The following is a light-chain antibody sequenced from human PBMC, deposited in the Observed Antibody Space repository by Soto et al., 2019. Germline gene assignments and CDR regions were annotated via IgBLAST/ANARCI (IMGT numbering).Light chain of an antibody. CDR3: QHYGSLVLT. V-gene: IGKV3-20*01. J-gene: IGKJ4*01. CDR1: QSVSSTY. CDR2: GAS. Sequence: EIVLTQSPGTLSLSPGERATLSCRASQSVSSTYFAWYQQKPGQAPRLLIYGASSRATGIPDRFSGSGSGTDFTLTISRLEPEDFAVSYCQHYGSLVLTFGGGTKVEIK.